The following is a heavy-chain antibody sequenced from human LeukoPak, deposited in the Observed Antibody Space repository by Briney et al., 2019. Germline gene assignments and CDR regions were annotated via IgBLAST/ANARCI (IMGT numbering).Heavy chain of an antibody. J-gene: IGHJ6*02. V-gene: IGHV3-7*01. Sequence: PGGSLRLSCVASGFPFSSYWMTWVRQAPGKGLEWVANIKQDGSKKSYVDSVKGRFTISRDNAKNSLYLQMNSLRDEDTAVYYCARIPGGYYYAMDVWGQGTTVTVSS. D-gene: IGHD3-16*01. CDR3: ARIPGGYYYAMDV. CDR2: IKQDGSKK. CDR1: GFPFSSYW.